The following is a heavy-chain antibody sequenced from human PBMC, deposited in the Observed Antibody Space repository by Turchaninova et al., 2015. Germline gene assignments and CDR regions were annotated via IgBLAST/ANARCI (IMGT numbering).Heavy chain of an antibody. CDR3: ARGHFGFWSGYYVN. CDR2: INHSGST. D-gene: IGHD3-3*01. CDR1: GGSFRGYY. V-gene: IGHV4-34*01. Sequence: QVQIQQWGAGLLKHSETLSLTCAVYGGSFRGYYWSWLPQPPGEGLEWIVEINHSGSTNYTPSLKSRVTISVDTSKNQFSLKLSSVTAADTAVYYCARGHFGFWSGYYVNWGQGTLVTVSS. J-gene: IGHJ4*02.